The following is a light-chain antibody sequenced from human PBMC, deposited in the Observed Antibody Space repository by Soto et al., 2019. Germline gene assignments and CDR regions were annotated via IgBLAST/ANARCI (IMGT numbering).Light chain of an antibody. CDR3: QQNYCTPNT. Sequence: DIQMTQSPSSLSASVGDRVTITCRASQSINRYLNWHQQKPGEAPKLLISSAYTLQGGVPSRFSGSGSGTDFTLTISSLQPEDFATYYCQQNYCTPNTFGGGTKVAIK. CDR1: QSINRY. J-gene: IGKJ4*02. CDR2: SAY. V-gene: IGKV1-39*01.